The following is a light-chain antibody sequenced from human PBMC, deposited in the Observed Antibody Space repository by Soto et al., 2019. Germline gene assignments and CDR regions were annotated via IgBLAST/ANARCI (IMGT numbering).Light chain of an antibody. Sequence: DIQMTQSPSTLSVSVGDRVTITCRASQSISHWLAWYQQKPGKAPKVLIYKASTLQTGVPSRFSGSGSGTEFTLTISSLQPDDFATYYCQLYNTYSPTFGQGTKLEIK. J-gene: IGKJ2*01. CDR2: KAS. V-gene: IGKV1-5*03. CDR1: QSISHW. CDR3: QLYNTYSPT.